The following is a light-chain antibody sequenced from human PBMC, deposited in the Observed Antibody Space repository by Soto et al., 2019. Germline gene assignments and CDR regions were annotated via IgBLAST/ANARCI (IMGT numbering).Light chain of an antibody. CDR1: ESVGGN. Sequence: EIVLTQSPATLSVSPGERVTLSCRASESVGGNLAWYQQRPGQSPILLIYDASTRATGIPARFGGSGSGTEFTLTISSLQSEDFAMYYCQQYNNWPRTFGQGTKVDIK. V-gene: IGKV3-15*01. CDR2: DAS. J-gene: IGKJ1*01. CDR3: QQYNNWPRT.